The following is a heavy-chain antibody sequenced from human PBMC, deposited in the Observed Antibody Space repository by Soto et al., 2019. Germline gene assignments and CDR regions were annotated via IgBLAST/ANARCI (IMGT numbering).Heavy chain of an antibody. CDR2: IYYSGTT. V-gene: IGHV4-59*08. Sequence: PSETLSLTCTVSGASISSYYWSWIRQPPGKGLEWIAYIYYSGTTYYNPSLKSRVTISVDTAKNQFSLKLTSVTAADTALYYCARQGAILAAATTVDYWGQGPLVTLSS. D-gene: IGHD3-3*02. J-gene: IGHJ4*02. CDR1: GASISSYY. CDR3: ARQGAILAAATTVDY.